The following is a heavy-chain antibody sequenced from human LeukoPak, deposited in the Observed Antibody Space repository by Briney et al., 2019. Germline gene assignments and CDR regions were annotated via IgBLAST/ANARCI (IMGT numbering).Heavy chain of an antibody. CDR2: ISAYNGNT. CDR1: GYTFTDYY. Sequence: ASVKVSCKASGYTFTDYYIHYVRQAPGQGLEWMGWISAYNGNTNYAQKFHGRVTMTTDTSTNTAYMELRSLRSDDTAVYYCARRGDYGDRIMGFDYWGQGTLVTVSS. D-gene: IGHD4-17*01. V-gene: IGHV1-18*04. CDR3: ARRGDYGDRIMGFDY. J-gene: IGHJ4*02.